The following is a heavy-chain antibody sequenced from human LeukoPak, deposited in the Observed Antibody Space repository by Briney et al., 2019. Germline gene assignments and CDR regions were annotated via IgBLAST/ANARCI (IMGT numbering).Heavy chain of an antibody. CDR2: ISGDGGST. D-gene: IGHD6-13*01. CDR3: AKDSSSRWADY. CDR1: GFTFDDYA. V-gene: IGHV3-43*02. Sequence: PGGSLRLSCAAPGFTFDDYAMHWVRQAPGKGLEWVSLISGDGGSTYYADSVKGRFPIYRDNSKNSLYLQMNSLKTEDTALYYCAKDSSSRWADYWGQGTLVTVSS. J-gene: IGHJ4*02.